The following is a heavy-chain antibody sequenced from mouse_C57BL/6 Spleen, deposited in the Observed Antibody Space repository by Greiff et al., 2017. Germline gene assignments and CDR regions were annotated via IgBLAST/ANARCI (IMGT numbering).Heavy chain of an antibody. CDR2: IYPGDGDT. J-gene: IGHJ2*01. D-gene: IGHD2-2*01. Sequence: VQLQQSGPELVKPGASVKISCKASGYAFSSSWMNWVKQRPGKGLEWIGRIYPGDGDTNYNGKFKGKATLTADKSSSTAYMQLSSLTSEDSAVYFCARSKGYDGYDVRGHYFDYWGQGTTLTVSS. V-gene: IGHV1-82*01. CDR1: GYAFSSSW. CDR3: ARSKGYDGYDVRGHYFDY.